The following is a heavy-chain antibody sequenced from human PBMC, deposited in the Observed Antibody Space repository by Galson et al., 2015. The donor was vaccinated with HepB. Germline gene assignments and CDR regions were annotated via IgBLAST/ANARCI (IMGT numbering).Heavy chain of an antibody. J-gene: IGHJ4*02. CDR2: ISYDGSNK. Sequence: SLRLSCAASGFTFNRYAMHWVRQAPGKGLEWMSVISYDGSNKYYADSVKGRFTISRDNSKNTLYLQMNSLRAEDTAVYYCAREEPSDYSNYQDYWGQGTLVTVSS. CDR1: GFTFNRYA. CDR3: AREEPSDYSNYQDY. D-gene: IGHD4-11*01. V-gene: IGHV3-30-3*01.